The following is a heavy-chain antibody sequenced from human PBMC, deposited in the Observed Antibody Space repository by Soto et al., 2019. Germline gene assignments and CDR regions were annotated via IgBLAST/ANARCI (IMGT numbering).Heavy chain of an antibody. CDR1: GYSFTSYW. Sequence: PGESLKISCQGSGYSFTSYWIGWVRQMPGKGLEWMGIIYPGDSDTRYSPSFQGQVTISADKSISTAYLQWSSLKASDTAMYYCARLPGGSYYNSPPYNWFDPWGQGTLVTVSS. CDR2: IYPGDSDT. CDR3: ARLPGGSYYNSPPYNWFDP. J-gene: IGHJ5*02. D-gene: IGHD3-10*01. V-gene: IGHV5-51*01.